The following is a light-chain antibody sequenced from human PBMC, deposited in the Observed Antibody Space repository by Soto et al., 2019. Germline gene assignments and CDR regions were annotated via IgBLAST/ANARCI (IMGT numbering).Light chain of an antibody. CDR1: QSISSTF. CDR3: QQYFSSWT. V-gene: IGKV3-20*01. Sequence: EIVLTQSPGTLSLSPGERATLSCRASQSISSTFLAWYQHKPGQAPRVLIYGASRRATGIPDRFSGSGSGTDFTLTISRLEPEDFALYYCQQYFSSWTFGQGTKLEMK. J-gene: IGKJ1*01. CDR2: GAS.